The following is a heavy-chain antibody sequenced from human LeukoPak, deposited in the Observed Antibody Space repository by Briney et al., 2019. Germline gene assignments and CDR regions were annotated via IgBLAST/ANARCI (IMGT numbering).Heavy chain of an antibody. D-gene: IGHD2-2*01. CDR2: INPNSGGT. CDR3: ARSLLGYCSSTSCSKNWFDP. CDR1: GYTFTGYY. Sequence: ASVKVSCKASGYTFTGYYMHWVRQAPGQGLEWMGWINPNSGGTNYAQKFQGRVTMTRDTSISTAYMELSRLRSDDTAVYYCARSLLGYCSSTSCSKNWFDPWGQGTLVTVSS. V-gene: IGHV1-2*02. J-gene: IGHJ5*02.